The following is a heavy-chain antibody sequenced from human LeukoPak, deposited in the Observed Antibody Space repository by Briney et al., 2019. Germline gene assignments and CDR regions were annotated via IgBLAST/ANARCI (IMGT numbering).Heavy chain of an antibody. Sequence: GGSLRLSCAASGFTFSSYWMHWVRQVPGKGLVWVSRINSDGSSTSYADSVKGRFTISRDNAKNTLYVQMNSLRAEDTAVYYCSTGSGNAFDIWGRGTMVTVSS. D-gene: IGHD3-10*01. CDR1: GFTFSSYW. CDR3: STGSGNAFDI. J-gene: IGHJ3*02. V-gene: IGHV3-74*01. CDR2: INSDGSST.